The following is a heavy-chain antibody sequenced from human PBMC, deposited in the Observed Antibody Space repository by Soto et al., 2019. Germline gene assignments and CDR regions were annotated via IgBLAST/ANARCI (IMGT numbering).Heavy chain of an antibody. Sequence: GGSLRLSCAASGFTFSRYSMNWVRQAPGKGLEWVSSISSTTNYIYYADSMKGRFTVSRGNAKNSVYLDMNSLSAEDTAVYYCARESEDLTSNFDYWGQGTLVTVSS. CDR3: ARESEDLTSNFDY. V-gene: IGHV3-21*01. CDR1: GFTFSRYS. CDR2: ISSTTNYI. J-gene: IGHJ4*02.